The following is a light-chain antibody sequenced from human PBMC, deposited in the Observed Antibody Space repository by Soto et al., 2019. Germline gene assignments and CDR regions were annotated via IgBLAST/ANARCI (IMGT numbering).Light chain of an antibody. Sequence: QSALTQSASVSGSPGQSITISCTGTSSDVGYYNYVSWYQHHPGKVPKLIIYEVSNRPSRISNRFSGSKSGNTASLTISGLQAEDEADYYCTSYTTSSTQVFGGGTKLTVL. CDR1: SSDVGYYNY. J-gene: IGLJ3*02. CDR3: TSYTTSSTQV. V-gene: IGLV2-14*01. CDR2: EVS.